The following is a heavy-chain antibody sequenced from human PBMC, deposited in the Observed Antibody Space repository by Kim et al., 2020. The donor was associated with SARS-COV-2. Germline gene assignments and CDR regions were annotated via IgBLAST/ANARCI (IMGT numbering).Heavy chain of an antibody. Sequence: SETLSLTCAVYGGSFSGYYWSWIRQPPGKGLEWIGEINHSGSTNYNPSLKSRVTISVDTSKNQFSLKLSSVTAADTAVYYCARLSGTYGYYGYWGQGTLVTVSS. J-gene: IGHJ4*02. D-gene: IGHD3-16*01. CDR3: ARLSGTYGYYGY. V-gene: IGHV4-34*01. CDR2: INHSGST. CDR1: GGSFSGYY.